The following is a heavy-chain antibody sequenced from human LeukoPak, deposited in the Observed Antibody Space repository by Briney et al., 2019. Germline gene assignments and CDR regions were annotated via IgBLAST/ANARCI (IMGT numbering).Heavy chain of an antibody. CDR2: IDSSGGTI. D-gene: IGHD3-10*01. V-gene: IGHV3-48*04. CDR3: ARVLGGKGYSMDV. Sequence: GGSLRLSCAASGFTFSSYSMNWVRQAPGMGLEWVSYIDSSGGTIWYADSVKGRFTISRDNAKNSVYLQMNSLGAEDTAVYYCARVLGGKGYSMDVWGQGTTVTVSS. CDR1: GFTFSSYS. J-gene: IGHJ6*02.